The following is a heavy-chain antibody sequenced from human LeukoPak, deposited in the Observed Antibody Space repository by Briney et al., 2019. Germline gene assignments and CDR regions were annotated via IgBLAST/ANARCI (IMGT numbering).Heavy chain of an antibody. Sequence: PGGSLRLSCAASGFTFSTFAMIWVRQPPGKGLEWVSSIFPSGGEIHYADSVRGRFTISRDNAKNSLYLQMNSLTAEDTAVYYCARGIYGRALDYWGQGTLVTVSS. V-gene: IGHV3-23*01. CDR3: ARGIYGRALDY. D-gene: IGHD3-3*02. CDR1: GFTFSTFA. J-gene: IGHJ4*02. CDR2: IFPSGGEI.